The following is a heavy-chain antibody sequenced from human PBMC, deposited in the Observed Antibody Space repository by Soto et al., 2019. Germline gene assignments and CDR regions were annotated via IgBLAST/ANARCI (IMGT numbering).Heavy chain of an antibody. CDR2: IIPVFATP. V-gene: IGHV1-69*01. D-gene: IGHD6-6*01. Sequence: QVQLVQSGAEVKMPGSSVKVSCTASGDTFSNYAISWARQAPGQGLEWMGGIIPVFATPHYAQRFQGPVSITADESTRTVYMELSSLVSDDTAVYYCLREDRSSDYWGQGTLVIVSS. CDR1: GDTFSNYA. CDR3: LREDRSSDY. J-gene: IGHJ4*02.